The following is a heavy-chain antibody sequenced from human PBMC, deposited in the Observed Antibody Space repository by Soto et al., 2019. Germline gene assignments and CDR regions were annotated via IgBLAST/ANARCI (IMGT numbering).Heavy chain of an antibody. Sequence: SETLSLTCTVSGGSISSYYWSWIRQPPGKGLEWIGYIYYSGSTNYNPSLKSRVTISVDTSKNQFSLKLSSVTAADTAVYYCARTIYYYGSGSLAPWGQGTLVTVSS. CDR1: GGSISSYY. V-gene: IGHV4-59*01. D-gene: IGHD3-10*01. CDR3: ARTIYYYGSGSLAP. CDR2: IYYSGST. J-gene: IGHJ5*02.